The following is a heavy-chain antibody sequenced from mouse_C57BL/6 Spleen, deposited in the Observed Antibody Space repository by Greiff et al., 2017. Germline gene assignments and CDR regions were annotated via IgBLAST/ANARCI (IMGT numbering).Heavy chain of an antibody. CDR1: GYTFTDYE. Sequence: QVQLKQSGAELVRPGASVTLSCKASGYTFTDYEMHWVKQTPVHGLEWIGAIDPETGGTAYNQKFKGKAILTADKSSSTAYMELRSLTSEDSAVYYCTRSDYGSFDYWGQGTTRTVSS. CDR2: IDPETGGT. CDR3: TRSDYGSFDY. J-gene: IGHJ2*01. V-gene: IGHV1-15*01. D-gene: IGHD1-1*01.